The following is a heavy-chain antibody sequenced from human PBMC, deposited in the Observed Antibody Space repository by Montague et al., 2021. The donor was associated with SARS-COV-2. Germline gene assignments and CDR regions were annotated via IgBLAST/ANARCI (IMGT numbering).Heavy chain of an antibody. V-gene: IGHV3-53*04. Sequence: SLRLSFSASGFTVSSNYMSWVRQAPGKGLEWVSVIYSGGSTYYADSVKGRFTISRHNSKNTLYLQMNSLRAEDTAVYYCARGKDYYDSSGYYLPLNGMDVWGQGTTVTVSS. CDR3: ARGKDYYDSSGYYLPLNGMDV. D-gene: IGHD3-22*01. CDR2: IYSGGST. J-gene: IGHJ6*02. CDR1: GFTVSSNY.